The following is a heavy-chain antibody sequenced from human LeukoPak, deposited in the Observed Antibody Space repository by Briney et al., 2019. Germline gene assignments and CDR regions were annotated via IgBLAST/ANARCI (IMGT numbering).Heavy chain of an antibody. Sequence: GGSLRLSCAASGFSFSSYGMSWVRQAPGKGLEWVSAISGSGGSTYYADSVQGRFIISRDNSKNTLYLQMNSPRAEDTAVYYCAKDSHYDILTGYYPTFDYWGQGTLVTVSS. CDR3: AKDSHYDILTGYYPTFDY. CDR1: GFSFSSYG. D-gene: IGHD3-9*01. J-gene: IGHJ4*02. CDR2: ISGSGGST. V-gene: IGHV3-23*01.